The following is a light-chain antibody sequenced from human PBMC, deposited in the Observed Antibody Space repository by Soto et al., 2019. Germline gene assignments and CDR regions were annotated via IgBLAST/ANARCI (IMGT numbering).Light chain of an antibody. J-gene: IGLJ7*01. CDR1: SGHRSYA. V-gene: IGLV4-69*01. CDR2: VNSDGSH. Sequence: QSVLTQSPSASASLGASVKLACTLSSGHRSYAISWHQQQPEKGPRYLMNVNSDGSHTKGDGIPDRFSGSSSGAERYLTISSLQSEDEADYYCQTWGAGIVFGGGTQLTVL. CDR3: QTWGAGIV.